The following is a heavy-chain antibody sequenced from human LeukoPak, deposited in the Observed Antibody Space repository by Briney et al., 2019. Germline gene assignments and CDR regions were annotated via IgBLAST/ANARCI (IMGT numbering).Heavy chain of an antibody. CDR2: ISAYNGNT. Sequence: ASVKVSCKASGYTFINYGINWVRQAPGQGLEWMGWISAYNGNTNYAQSLQGRVTMTTDTSTSTVYMEMRSLTSDDTAVYYCAKKPQQDNGRVGGIGQDFLGQGTLVTVSS. D-gene: IGHD1-26*01. J-gene: IGHJ4*02. CDR3: AKKPQQDNGRVGGIGQDF. V-gene: IGHV1-18*01. CDR1: GYTFINYG.